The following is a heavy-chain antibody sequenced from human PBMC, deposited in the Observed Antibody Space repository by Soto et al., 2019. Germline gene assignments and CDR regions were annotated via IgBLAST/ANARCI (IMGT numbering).Heavy chain of an antibody. Sequence: VPLVESGGGLVQPGGSLRLSCAASGFTFSSYAMHWVRQAPGKGLEYVSAISSNGGSTYYANSVKGRFTISRDNSKNTLYLQMGSLRAEDMAVYYCARNIYDTYGMDVWGQGTTVTVSS. V-gene: IGHV3-64*01. D-gene: IGHD3-3*01. CDR3: ARNIYDTYGMDV. CDR1: GFTFSSYA. CDR2: ISSNGGST. J-gene: IGHJ6*02.